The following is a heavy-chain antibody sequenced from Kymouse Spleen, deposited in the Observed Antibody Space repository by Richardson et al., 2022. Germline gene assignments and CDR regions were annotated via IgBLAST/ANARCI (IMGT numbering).Heavy chain of an antibody. CDR2: IGTAGDT. CDR1: GFTFSSYD. V-gene: IGHV3-13*01. Sequence: EVQLVESGGGLVQPGGSLRLSCAASGFTFSSYDMHWVRQATGKGLEWVSAIGTAGDTYYPGSVKGRFTISRENAKNSLYLQMNSLRAGDTAVYYCARGGYYDILTGYYMGNAFDIWGQGTMVTVSS. D-gene: IGHD3-9*01. J-gene: IGHJ3*02. CDR3: ARGGYYDILTGYYMGNAFDI.